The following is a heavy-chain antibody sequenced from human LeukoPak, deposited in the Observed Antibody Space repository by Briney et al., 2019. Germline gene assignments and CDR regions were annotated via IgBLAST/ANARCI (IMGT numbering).Heavy chain of an antibody. V-gene: IGHV1-2*02. D-gene: IGHD1-1*01. J-gene: IGHJ4*02. CDR2: INPNSGGT. CDR3: GRDRHWNQGIFDY. CDR1: GYTITGYY. Sequence: ASVKVSCKAFGYTITGYYIHWVRQAPGQGLERMGWINPNSGGTNSAQKFQGRVTMTRDTSIGTAYMELNRLTYDDTAVYYCGRDRHWNQGIFDYWGQGTLVTVSS.